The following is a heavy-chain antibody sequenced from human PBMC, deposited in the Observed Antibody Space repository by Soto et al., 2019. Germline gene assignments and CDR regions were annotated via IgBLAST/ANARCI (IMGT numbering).Heavy chain of an antibody. CDR2: ISPDGSNR. D-gene: IGHD2-21*01. V-gene: IGHV3-74*01. J-gene: IGHJ4*02. CDR3: ASWGHIVPVYHTDFDH. CDR1: GFTFSTYW. Sequence: PGGSLRLSCAASGFTFSTYWMNWVRQTPGKGLMWVSRISPDGSNRGYADSVEGRFTVSRDNDKNTLYLQMHSLRAEDTAMYYCASWGHIVPVYHTDFDHWGEGTLVTVSS.